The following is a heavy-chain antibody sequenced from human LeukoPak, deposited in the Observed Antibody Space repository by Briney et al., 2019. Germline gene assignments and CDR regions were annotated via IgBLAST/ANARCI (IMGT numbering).Heavy chain of an antibody. V-gene: IGHV4-59*01. Sequence: SVTVSLTCSVSGGSMTNLYWTWTRQPPGKGLEWIGDIYDSGSTRYNTSLESRVTISVDTSKNQFSLKLSSVTAADTAVYYCAKGGSTNFYYGDVWGQGTTVTVSS. D-gene: IGHD2/OR15-2a*01. CDR2: IYDSGST. CDR3: AKGGSTNFYYGDV. J-gene: IGHJ6*02. CDR1: GGSMTNLY.